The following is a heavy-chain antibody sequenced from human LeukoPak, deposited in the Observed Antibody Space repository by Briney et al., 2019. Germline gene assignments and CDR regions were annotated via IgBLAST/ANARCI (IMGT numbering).Heavy chain of an antibody. Sequence: KPSETLSLTCAVYDGSFSGYYWSWIRQPPGKGLEWIGEINHSGSTNYNPSLKSRVTISVDTSKNQFSLKLSSVTAADTAVYYCARGGRYYDFWSGYPAAIDYWGQGTLVTVSS. CDR3: ARGGRYYDFWSGYPAAIDY. D-gene: IGHD3-3*01. CDR1: DGSFSGYY. CDR2: INHSGST. J-gene: IGHJ4*02. V-gene: IGHV4-34*01.